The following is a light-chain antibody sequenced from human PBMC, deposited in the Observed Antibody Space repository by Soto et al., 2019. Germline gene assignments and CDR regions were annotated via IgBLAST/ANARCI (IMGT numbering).Light chain of an antibody. CDR1: QGISTS. J-gene: IGKJ1*01. CDR2: GAS. V-gene: IGKV1-12*01. Sequence: DVQMTQSPPFVSASVGDRFAITFRASQGISTSLVWYQHKPGKAPELLIFGASNLQTGVPSRFSGSGSGTDFTLSITSLRPDDSATYYCQQAKTFPWTFGQGTKVDI. CDR3: QQAKTFPWT.